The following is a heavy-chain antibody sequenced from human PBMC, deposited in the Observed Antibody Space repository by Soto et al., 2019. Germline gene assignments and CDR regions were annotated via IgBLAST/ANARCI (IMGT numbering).Heavy chain of an antibody. Sequence: GGSLRLSCAASGFTFDDYAMHWVRQAPGKGLEWVSGISWNSGSIGYADSVKGRFTISRDNAKNSLYLQMNSLRAEDTALYYCAKDKAGYSPSPYYMDVWGKGTTVTVSS. CDR2: ISWNSGSI. V-gene: IGHV3-9*01. J-gene: IGHJ6*03. CDR1: GFTFDDYA. CDR3: AKDKAGYSPSPYYMDV. D-gene: IGHD1-26*01.